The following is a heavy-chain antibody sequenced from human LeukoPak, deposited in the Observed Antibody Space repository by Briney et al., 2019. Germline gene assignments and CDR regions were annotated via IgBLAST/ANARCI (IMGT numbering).Heavy chain of an antibody. CDR1: GFTFSDYY. CDR2: ISSSGSTI. J-gene: IGHJ6*02. Sequence: PGGSLRLSCAASGFTFSDYYMSWIRQAPGKGLEWVSYISSSGSTIYYADSVKGRFTISRDNSKNTLYLQMNSLRAEDTAVYYCAKDLAAAGSGTYYGMDVWGQGTTVTVSS. V-gene: IGHV3-11*01. CDR3: AKDLAAAGSGTYYGMDV. D-gene: IGHD6-13*01.